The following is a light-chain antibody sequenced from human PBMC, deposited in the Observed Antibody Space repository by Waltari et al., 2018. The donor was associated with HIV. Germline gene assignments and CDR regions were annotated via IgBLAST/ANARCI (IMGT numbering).Light chain of an antibody. CDR2: KVS. J-gene: IGKJ1*01. Sequence: VVMTQSPLSLPVTLGKPASISCRYSQSLVYRDGNTYLNWFQERPGQSPRRLIYKVSNRDSGVPDRFSGSGSGTDFTLKISRVVADDVGVYYCRQGTHWPPTFGQGTKVEIK. CDR1: QSLVYRDGNTY. CDR3: RQGTHWPPT. V-gene: IGKV2-30*01.